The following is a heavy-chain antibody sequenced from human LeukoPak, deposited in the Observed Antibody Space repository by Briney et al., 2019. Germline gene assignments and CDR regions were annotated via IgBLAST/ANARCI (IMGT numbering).Heavy chain of an antibody. CDR3: ARDYSGYDPVAFNI. D-gene: IGHD5-12*01. CDR1: GFSFADEY. J-gene: IGHJ3*02. V-gene: IGHV3-11*05. Sequence: GGSLRLSCAVSGFSFADEYMSWIRQAPGQGLEWVSYISNTGSYTNYADSVEGRFTISRDNTENSLYLQMNSLRSDDTAVYFCARDYSGYDPVAFNIWGQGTMVTVSS. CDR2: ISNTGSYT.